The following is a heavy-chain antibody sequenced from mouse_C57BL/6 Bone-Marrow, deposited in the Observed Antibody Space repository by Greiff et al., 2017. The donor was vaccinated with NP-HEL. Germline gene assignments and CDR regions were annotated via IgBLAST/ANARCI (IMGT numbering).Heavy chain of an antibody. CDR1: GFSLTSYG. CDR2: IWGVGST. J-gene: IGHJ4*01. CDR3: SSGAYAMDY. Sequence: VQLVESGPGLVAPSQSLSITCTVSGFSLTSYGVDWVRQSPGKGLEWLGVIWGVGSTNYNSALNSRLGISKDNSKSQAFLKMNSLETDDTARYYCSSGAYAMDYWGQGTSVTVSS. V-gene: IGHV2-6*01.